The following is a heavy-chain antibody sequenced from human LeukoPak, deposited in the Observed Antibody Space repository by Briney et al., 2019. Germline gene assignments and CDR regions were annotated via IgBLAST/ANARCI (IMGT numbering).Heavy chain of an antibody. J-gene: IGHJ4*02. CDR1: GGSISSSSYY. D-gene: IGHD3-16*02. V-gene: IGHV4-39*07. CDR2: INHSGST. Sequence: MTSETLSLTCTVSGGSISSSSYYWSWIRQPPGKGLEWIGEINHSGSTNYNPSLKSRVTISVDTSKNQFSLKLSSVTAADTAVYYCAMNYDYVWGSYRRWGQGTLVTVSS. CDR3: AMNYDYVWGSYRR.